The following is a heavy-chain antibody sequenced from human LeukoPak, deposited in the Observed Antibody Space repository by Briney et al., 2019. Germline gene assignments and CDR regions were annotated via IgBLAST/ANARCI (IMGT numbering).Heavy chain of an antibody. CDR1: GGSLNGYY. Sequence: PSETLSLTCTVSGGSLNGYYWGWIRQPPGKGLVCIGYIHSSEGTAHNASLKSRLTISLDTSKNQFSLTLSSVTAADTAVYYCARHVYGEGMVVWGKGTTVTVSS. CDR3: ARHVYGEGMVV. V-gene: IGHV4-59*08. D-gene: IGHD4-17*01. J-gene: IGHJ6*04. CDR2: IHSSEGT.